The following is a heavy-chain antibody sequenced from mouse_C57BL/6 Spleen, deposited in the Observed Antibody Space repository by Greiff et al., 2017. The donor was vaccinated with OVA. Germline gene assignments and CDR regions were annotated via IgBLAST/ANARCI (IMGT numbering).Heavy chain of an antibody. D-gene: IGHD1-2*01. J-gene: IGHJ3*01. CDR1: GYSITSGYY. CDR2: ISYDGSN. CDR3: AREGLLRLAY. Sequence: EVKVEESGPGLVKPSQSLSLTCSVTGYSITSGYYWNWIRQFPGNKLEWMGYISYDGSNNYNPSLKNRISITRDTSKNQFFLKLNSVTTEDTATYYCAREGLLRLAYWGQGTLVTVSA. V-gene: IGHV3-6*01.